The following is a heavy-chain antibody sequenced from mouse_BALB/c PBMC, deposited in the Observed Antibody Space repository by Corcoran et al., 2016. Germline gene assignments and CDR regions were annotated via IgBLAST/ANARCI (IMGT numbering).Heavy chain of an antibody. CDR1: GFSLSTSNMG. CDR3: ARIVYFWYFDV. CDR2: ILWNDSK. V-gene: IGHV8-5*01. Sequence: QVTLKESGPGILQPSQTRSLTCSFSGFSLSTSNMGVGWIRQPSGKGLEWLLHILWNDSKYYNPALKSRLTISKDTYNNQVFLKIANVEPAVTATYYCARIVYFWYFDVLRAAPTVTVSS. J-gene: IGHJ1*01.